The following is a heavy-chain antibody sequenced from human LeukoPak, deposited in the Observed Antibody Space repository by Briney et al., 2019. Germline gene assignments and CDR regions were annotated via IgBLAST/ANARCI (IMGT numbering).Heavy chain of an antibody. J-gene: IGHJ5*02. CDR2: ISGSGGST. CDR3: AKDRSVVVAATWFDP. V-gene: IGHV3-23*01. Sequence: GGSLRLSCAASGFTFSSYAMSWVRQAPGKGLEWASAISGSGGSTYYADSVKGRFTISRDNSKNTLYLQMNSLRAEDTAVYYCAKDRSVVVAATWFDPWGQGTLVTVSS. CDR1: GFTFSSYA. D-gene: IGHD2-15*01.